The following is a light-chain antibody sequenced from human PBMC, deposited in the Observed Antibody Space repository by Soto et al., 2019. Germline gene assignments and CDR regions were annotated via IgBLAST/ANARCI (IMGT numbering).Light chain of an antibody. CDR3: HQTYSTPQT. V-gene: IGKV1-39*01. J-gene: IGKJ1*01. CDR2: GAS. CDR1: QTISSY. Sequence: DIQMTQSPSSLSASVGDRVTITCRASQTISSYLNWYQQKPGKAPKFLIYGASSLQSGVPSRFSGSESGTYFTLTITSLQPEDFGTYYCHQTYSTPQTFGQGTRVEIK.